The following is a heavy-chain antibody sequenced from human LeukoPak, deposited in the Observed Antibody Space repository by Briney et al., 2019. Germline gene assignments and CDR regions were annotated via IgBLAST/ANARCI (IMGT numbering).Heavy chain of an antibody. CDR1: GGSISSYY. CDR2: IYSTGST. J-gene: IGHJ4*02. V-gene: IGHV4-4*07. D-gene: IGHD6-13*01. CDR3: ARQIASAGTAGFDF. Sequence: SETLSLTCSVSGGSISSYYWSWIRQPAGKGLEWVGRIYSTGSTNYNPSLKSRVTMSVDTSKNQYSLRLRPVTAADTAVYYCARQIASAGTAGFDFWGQGTLVTVSS.